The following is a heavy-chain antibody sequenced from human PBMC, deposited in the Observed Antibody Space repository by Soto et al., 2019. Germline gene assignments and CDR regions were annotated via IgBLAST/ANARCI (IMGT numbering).Heavy chain of an antibody. CDR2: ISAYNGNT. CDR3: ERDPSRCVGSVCDY. CDR1: GYTFTSYG. J-gene: IGHJ4*02. V-gene: IGHV1-18*01. D-gene: IGHD1-26*01. Sequence: ASVKVSCKASGYTFTSYGISWVRQAPGQGLEWMGWISAYNGNTNYAQKLQGRVTMTTDTSTSTAYMELRSLRSDDTAVYYCERDPSRCVGSVCDYWGQGTLVTVSS.